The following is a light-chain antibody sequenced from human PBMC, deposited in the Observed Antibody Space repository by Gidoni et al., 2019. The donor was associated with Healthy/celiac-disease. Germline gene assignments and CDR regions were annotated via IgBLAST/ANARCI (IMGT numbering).Light chain of an antibody. CDR1: QSVLYSSNNKNY. V-gene: IGKV4-1*01. CDR2: WAS. CDR3: QQYYSTRT. J-gene: IGKJ1*01. Sequence: DIVMTQSTDSLAVSLGERATINCKSSQSVLYSSNNKNYLAWYQQKPGQPPKLLIYWASTRESGVPDRVSGSGSGTDFTLTISSLQAEDVAVYYCQQYYSTRTFGQGTKVEIK.